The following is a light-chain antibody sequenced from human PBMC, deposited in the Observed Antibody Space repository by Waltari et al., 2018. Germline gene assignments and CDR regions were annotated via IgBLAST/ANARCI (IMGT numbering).Light chain of an antibody. Sequence: SALTQPASVSGSPGHSITISCTGTRSEVDNYNFFSWYQQYPGKAPKLMIYGVSKRPSGVSDRFSGSKSGNTASLTISGLQAEDEADYYCSSYTNIITYVFGTGTKVTVL. CDR2: GVS. CDR1: RSEVDNYNF. J-gene: IGLJ1*01. V-gene: IGLV2-14*01. CDR3: SSYTNIITYV.